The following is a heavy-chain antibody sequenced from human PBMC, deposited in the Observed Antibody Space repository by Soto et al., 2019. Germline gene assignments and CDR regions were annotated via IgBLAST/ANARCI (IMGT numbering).Heavy chain of an antibody. J-gene: IGHJ5*02. V-gene: IGHV5-51*01. CDR3: ARRRNNYDSSGHNWFDP. Sequence: GESLKISCKGSGYSFTSYWIGWVRQMPGKGLEWMGIIYPSDSDTRYSPSFQGQVTISADKSISTAYLQWSSLKASDTAMYYCARRRNNYDSSGHNWFDPWGQGTLVTVSS. CDR1: GYSFTSYW. D-gene: IGHD3-22*01. CDR2: IYPSDSDT.